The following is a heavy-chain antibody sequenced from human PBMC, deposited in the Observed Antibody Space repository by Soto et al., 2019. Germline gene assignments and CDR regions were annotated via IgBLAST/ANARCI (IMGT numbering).Heavy chain of an antibody. CDR2: IRSKGYGGTT. Sequence: GGSLRLSCTTSGFTFGDYAMSWFRQAPGKGLEWVGFIRSKGYGGTTQYAASVKGRFTISRDDSESTAYLQMDSLKTEDTALYYCARVGSASLMVVVIADHWGQGTQVTVYS. J-gene: IGHJ4*02. CDR1: GFTFGDYA. V-gene: IGHV3-49*03. D-gene: IGHD3-22*01. CDR3: ARVGSASLMVVVIADH.